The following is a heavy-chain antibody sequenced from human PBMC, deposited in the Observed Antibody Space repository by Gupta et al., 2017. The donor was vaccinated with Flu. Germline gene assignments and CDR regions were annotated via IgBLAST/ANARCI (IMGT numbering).Heavy chain of an antibody. D-gene: IGHD2-2*01. CDR2: IYYSGST. J-gene: IGHJ4*02. CDR1: GGSISSGGYY. CDR3: ARGGCSSTSCYGFDY. V-gene: IGHV4-31*03. Sequence: QVQLQESGPGLVKPSQTLSLTCTVSGGSISSGGYYWSWIRQHPGKGLEWIGYIYYSGSTYYNPSLKSRVTISVDTSKNQFSLKLSSVTAADTAVYYCARGGCSSTSCYGFDYWGQGTLVTVSS.